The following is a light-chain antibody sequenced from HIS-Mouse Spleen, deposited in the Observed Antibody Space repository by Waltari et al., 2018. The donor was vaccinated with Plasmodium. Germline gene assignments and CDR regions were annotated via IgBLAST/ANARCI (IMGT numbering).Light chain of an antibody. Sequence: DIQMTQSPSSLSASVGDRLTITCQASQAISNYLNWYQQKPGKAPKLLIYDASNLETGVPSRFSGSGSGTDFTFTISSLKPEDIATYYCQQYDNLPYTFGQGTKLEIK. CDR1: QAISNY. J-gene: IGKJ2*01. CDR3: QQYDNLPYT. V-gene: IGKV1-33*01. CDR2: DAS.